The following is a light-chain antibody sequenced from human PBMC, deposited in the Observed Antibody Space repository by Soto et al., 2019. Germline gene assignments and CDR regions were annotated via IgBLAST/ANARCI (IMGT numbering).Light chain of an antibody. V-gene: IGKV3-20*01. CDR2: GAS. J-gene: IGKJ1*01. CDR1: QSVSSSY. CDR3: PHYHDYPS. Sequence: EIVLTQSPGTLSLSPGERATLSCRASQSVSSSYLAWYQQKPGQAPRLLIHGASTRATGISARFSGSGSGTEFTLTISSLQSEDFPVHYCPHYHDYPSVGQGTKV.